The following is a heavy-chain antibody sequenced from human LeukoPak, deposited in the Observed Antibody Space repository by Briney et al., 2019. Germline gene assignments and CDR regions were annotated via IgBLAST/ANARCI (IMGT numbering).Heavy chain of an antibody. J-gene: IGHJ4*02. Sequence: PGGSLRLSCAASLFTFSTYWMSWGRQAPGKGLEWVANINQDGSERYLVDSVKGRFTISRDNAKNSLYLQMNSLRAEDTAVYYCARVVAARSFYFDYWGQGTLVTVSS. D-gene: IGHD2-15*01. CDR2: INQDGSER. CDR1: LFTFSTYW. V-gene: IGHV3-7*01. CDR3: ARVVAARSFYFDY.